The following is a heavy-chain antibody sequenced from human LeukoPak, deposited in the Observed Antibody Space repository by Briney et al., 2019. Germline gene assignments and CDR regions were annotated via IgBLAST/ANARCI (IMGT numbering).Heavy chain of an antibody. D-gene: IGHD3-3*01. J-gene: IGHJ6*03. CDR3: ARGVQYYDFWSGRYYYMDV. CDR2: IYTSGST. Sequence: PSETLSLTCTVSGGSISSYYWSWLRQPAGKGREWIGRIYTSGSTNYNPSLKSRVTISVAKSKNQFSLKLSSVTAADTAVYYCARGVQYYDFWSGRYYYMDVWGKGTTVTVSS. V-gene: IGHV4-4*07. CDR1: GGSISSYY.